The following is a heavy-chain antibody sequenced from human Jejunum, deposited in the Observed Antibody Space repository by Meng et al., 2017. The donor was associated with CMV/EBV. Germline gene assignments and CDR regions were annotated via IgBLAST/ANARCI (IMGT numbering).Heavy chain of an antibody. CDR1: GYTFTDHF. V-gene: IGHV1-2*02. J-gene: IGHJ4*02. CDR2: INHSGGDT. CDR3: ARKMGVYYFYY. Sequence: QVQLGTAGGEVKKPGTSVLVCCKASGYTFTDHFMHWVRQAPGQGLEWIGWINHSGGDTHSAPKFQGRVTITKDTYINTAYKELSRLNVDATAVYYCARKMGVYYFYYWGQGTPVTVSS. D-gene: IGHD2-8*02.